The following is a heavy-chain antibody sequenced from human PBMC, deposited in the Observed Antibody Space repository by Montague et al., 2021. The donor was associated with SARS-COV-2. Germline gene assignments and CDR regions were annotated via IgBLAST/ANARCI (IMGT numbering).Heavy chain of an antibody. V-gene: IGHV3-33*08. D-gene: IGHD3-10*01. Sequence: SLRLSCAASGFTFSSYDMHWVRQAPGKGLEWVAVIWYDGSNQYYGDSVEGRFTISRDNSKNTLYLQMNSLRAEDTAVYYCAREYSAPRWFGEYNRYGMDVWGQGTTVTVSS. CDR3: AREYSAPRWFGEYNRYGMDV. CDR2: IWYDGSNQ. J-gene: IGHJ6*02. CDR1: GFTFSSYD.